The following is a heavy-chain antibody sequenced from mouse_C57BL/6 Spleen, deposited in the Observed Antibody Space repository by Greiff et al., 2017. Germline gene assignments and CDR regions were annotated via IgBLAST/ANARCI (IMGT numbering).Heavy chain of an antibody. CDR2: IDPEDGDT. CDR1: GFNIKDYY. V-gene: IGHV14-1*01. CDR3: TFCYGSSLCYAMGY. Sequence: EVQLQQSGAELVRPGASVKLSCTASGFNIKDYYMHWVKQRPEQGLEWIGRIDPEDGDTKYAPKFQGKATMTADTSSHTAYLQLSSLTSEDTAVYDGTFCYGSSLCYAMGYWGQGTSVTVSS. J-gene: IGHJ4*01. D-gene: IGHD1-1*01.